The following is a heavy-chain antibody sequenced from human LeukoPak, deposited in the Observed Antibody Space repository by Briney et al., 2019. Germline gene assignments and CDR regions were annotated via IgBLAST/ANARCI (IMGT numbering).Heavy chain of an antibody. CDR3: AKDSQSTVTGFDP. CDR1: GFTFSSYG. V-gene: IGHV3-30*18. J-gene: IGHJ5*02. CDR2: ISYDGSNK. D-gene: IGHD4-17*01. Sequence: GGSLRLSCAASGFTFSSYGMHWVRQAPGKGLERVAVISYDGSNKYYADSVRGRFTISRDNSKNTLYLQMNSLRAEDTAVYYCAKDSQSTVTGFDPWGQGTLVTVSS.